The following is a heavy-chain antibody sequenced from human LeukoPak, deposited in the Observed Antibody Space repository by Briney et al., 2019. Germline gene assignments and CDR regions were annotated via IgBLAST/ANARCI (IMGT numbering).Heavy chain of an antibody. J-gene: IGHJ4*02. CDR2: ISGSGAGT. D-gene: IGHD3-9*01. CDR1: GFTFSSYA. Sequence: PGGSLRLSCAASGFTFSSYAMSWVRQAPGKGLEWVSAISGSGAGTYYADSVKGRFTISRDNSKNTLYLQMNSLRAEDTAVYYCAKDFDWLSHFDYWGQGTLVTVSS. CDR3: AKDFDWLSHFDY. V-gene: IGHV3-23*01.